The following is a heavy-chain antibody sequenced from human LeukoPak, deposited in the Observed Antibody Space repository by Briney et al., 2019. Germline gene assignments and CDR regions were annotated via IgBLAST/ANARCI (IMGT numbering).Heavy chain of an antibody. Sequence: PGGSLRLSCAASGFTFDNYAMTWVRHAPGKGLELISSISGGADSTYHADSVKGRFTISRDSSKNTVYLQMNGLRADDTAVYYCAKERISMDFYYYGLDVWGLGTTVTVSS. CDR3: AKERISMDFYYYGLDV. CDR2: ISGGADST. J-gene: IGHJ6*02. V-gene: IGHV3-23*01. CDR1: GFTFDNYA. D-gene: IGHD2-8*01.